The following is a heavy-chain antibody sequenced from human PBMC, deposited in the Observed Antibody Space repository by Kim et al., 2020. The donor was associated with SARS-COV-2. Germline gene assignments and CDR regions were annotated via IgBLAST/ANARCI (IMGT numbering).Heavy chain of an antibody. V-gene: IGHV4-59*08. D-gene: IGHD2-2*01. J-gene: IGHJ4*02. CDR3: ARRYCSSTSCTFDS. CDR2: IYYSGST. CDR1: GGSISSYY. Sequence: SETLSLTCTVSGGSISSYYWSWIRQPPGKGLEWIGYIYYSGSTNYNPSLKSRVTISVDTSKNQFSLKLSSVTAADTAVYYCARRYCSSTSCTFDSWGQGTLVTVSS.